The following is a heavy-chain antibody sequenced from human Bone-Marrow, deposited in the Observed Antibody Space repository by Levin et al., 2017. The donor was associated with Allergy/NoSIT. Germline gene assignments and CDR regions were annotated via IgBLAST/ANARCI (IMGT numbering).Heavy chain of an antibody. D-gene: IGHD4-17*01. V-gene: IGHV3-23*01. J-gene: IGHJ6*04. Sequence: GGSLRLSCRISGFIFADYAMSWVRRAPGRGLEWVSSLDGSSGKTLYADSVKGRFTISREYSKDTLFLQMNSLRAEDTARYYCVKADTTVMLDYSSFDVWGEGTTVTVSS. CDR3: VKADTTVMLDYSSFDV. CDR2: LDGSSGKT. CDR1: GFIFADYA.